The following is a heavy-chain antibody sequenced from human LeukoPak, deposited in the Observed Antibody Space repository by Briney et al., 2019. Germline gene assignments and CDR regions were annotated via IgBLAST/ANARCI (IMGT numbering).Heavy chain of an antibody. D-gene: IGHD5-24*01. J-gene: IGHJ4*02. CDR3: ARAARDGRFDY. CDR1: GGSIKSSSYY. Sequence: ETLSLTCTVSGGSIKSSSYYWGWIRQPPGKGLEWVANIKQDGSENYVDSVKGRFTISRDNAKNSLYLQMNSLRAEDTAVYYCARAARDGRFDYWGQGTLVTVSS. V-gene: IGHV3-7*01. CDR2: IKQDGSEN.